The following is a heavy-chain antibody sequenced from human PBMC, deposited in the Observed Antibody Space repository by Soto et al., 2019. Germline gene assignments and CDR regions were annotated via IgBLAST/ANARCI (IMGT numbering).Heavy chain of an antibody. CDR2: INPNSGAT. CDR3: ARAGQKWYFDL. Sequence: QVQLVQSGAEVKKPGASVKVSCQASGYTFTSYYIHWVRQAPGQGLEWMGSINPNSGATYFAQKLQGWVTISRDTSISTAYMELSRLRSDDTAVYYCARAGQKWYFDLWGRGTLVTVSS. CDR1: GYTFTSYY. J-gene: IGHJ2*01. V-gene: IGHV1-2*04.